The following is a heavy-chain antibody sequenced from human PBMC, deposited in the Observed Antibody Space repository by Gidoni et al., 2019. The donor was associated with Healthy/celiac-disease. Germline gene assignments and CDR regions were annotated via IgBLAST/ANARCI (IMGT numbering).Heavy chain of an antibody. Sequence: QVQLQQWREGLLMPSATLSLTCAVYGGSFSGYYWSWIRQPPGKGLEWIGEINDSGSTNYNPSLKSRVTISVDTSKNQFSLKLSSVTAADTAVYYCARGRITMIVVAPYYFDYWGQGTLVTVSS. V-gene: IGHV4-34*01. D-gene: IGHD3-22*01. J-gene: IGHJ4*02. CDR1: GGSFSGYY. CDR2: INDSGST. CDR3: ARGRITMIVVAPYYFDY.